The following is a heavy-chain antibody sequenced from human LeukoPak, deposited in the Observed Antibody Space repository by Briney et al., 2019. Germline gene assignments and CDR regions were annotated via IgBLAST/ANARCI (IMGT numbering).Heavy chain of an antibody. J-gene: IGHJ4*02. Sequence: GGSLRLSCAASGFTFSSYSMNWVRQAPGKGLEWVSYISSSSSTIYYADSVKGRFTISRDNAKNSLYLQINSLRAEDTAVCYCATLYDYVWGSYRNYWGQGTLVTVSS. V-gene: IGHV3-48*01. CDR2: ISSSSSTI. CDR1: GFTFSSYS. CDR3: ATLYDYVWGSYRNY. D-gene: IGHD3-16*02.